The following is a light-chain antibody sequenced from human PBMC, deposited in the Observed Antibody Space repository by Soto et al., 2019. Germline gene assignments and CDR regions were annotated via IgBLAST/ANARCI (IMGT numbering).Light chain of an antibody. CDR3: QQYYSTPLT. V-gene: IGKV4-1*01. J-gene: IGKJ4*01. CDR1: QSVLYSSNNNKY. CDR2: WAF. Sequence: DIVMTQSPDSLAVSLCERATINCKSSQSVLYSSNNNKYLAWYQQKPGQPPKLLIYWAFTRESGVPDRFSGSGSGTDFTLTITSLQAEDVAVYYCQQYYSTPLTFGGGTKVEIK.